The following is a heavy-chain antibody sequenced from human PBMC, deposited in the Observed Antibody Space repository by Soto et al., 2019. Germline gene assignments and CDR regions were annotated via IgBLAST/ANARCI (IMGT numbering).Heavy chain of an antibody. CDR2: ISWNSGSI. J-gene: IGHJ6*02. CDR1: GFTFDDYA. CDR3: AKDIVGIAVAGPWGYGMDV. D-gene: IGHD6-19*01. Sequence: EVQLVESGGGLVPPGRSMRLSCAASGFTFDDYAMHWVRQAPGKGLEWVSGISWNSGSIGYADSVKVRFTISRDNAKNSLYLQMNSLRAEDTALYYCAKDIVGIAVAGPWGYGMDVWGQGTTVTVSS. V-gene: IGHV3-9*01.